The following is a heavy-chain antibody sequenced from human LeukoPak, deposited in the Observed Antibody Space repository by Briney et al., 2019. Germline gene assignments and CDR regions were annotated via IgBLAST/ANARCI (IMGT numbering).Heavy chain of an antibody. CDR3: AKDLGGSATTV. CDR2: ISWSGDRM. Sequence: PGRSLRLSCAASGFTFEDHVMHWVRQAPGKGLEWVSSISWSGDRMGYADAVKGRFTISRDNAKNCLFLQMNSLRVEDTALYYCAKDLGGSATTVWGQGTLVTVSS. V-gene: IGHV3-9*01. CDR1: GFTFEDHV. J-gene: IGHJ4*02. D-gene: IGHD2-2*01.